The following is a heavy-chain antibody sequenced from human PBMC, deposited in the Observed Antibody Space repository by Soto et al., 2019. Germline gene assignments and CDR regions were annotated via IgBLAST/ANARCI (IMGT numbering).Heavy chain of an antibody. Sequence: QVQLVESGGGVVQPGRSLRLSCAASGFTFSSYGMHWVRQAPGKGLEWVAVISYDGSNKYYADSVKGRFTISRDNSKNTLYLQMNSLRAEDTAVYYCAKDWSATIFGVARGMDVWGQGTTVTVSS. CDR2: ISYDGSNK. V-gene: IGHV3-30*18. D-gene: IGHD3-3*01. CDR1: GFTFSSYG. CDR3: AKDWSATIFGVARGMDV. J-gene: IGHJ6*02.